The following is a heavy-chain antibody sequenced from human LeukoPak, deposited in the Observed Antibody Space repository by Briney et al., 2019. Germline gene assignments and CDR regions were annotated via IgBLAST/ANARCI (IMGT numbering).Heavy chain of an antibody. CDR3: ATQGIRVGESSSLYRFADY. J-gene: IGHJ4*02. Sequence: PGGSLRLSCEASGFIFSNYWMNWVRQAPGKGLEWVDNIKQDGSETHYVDSVKGRFTISRDNARNSLYLQMDGLRAEDTAVYYCATQGIRVGESSSLYRFADYWGQGTLITVSS. D-gene: IGHD3-16*02. CDR1: GFIFSNYW. V-gene: IGHV3-7*03. CDR2: IKQDGSET.